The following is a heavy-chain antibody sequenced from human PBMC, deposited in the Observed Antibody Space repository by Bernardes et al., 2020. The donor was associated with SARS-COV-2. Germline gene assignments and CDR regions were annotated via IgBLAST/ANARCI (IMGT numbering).Heavy chain of an antibody. CDR2: ISYDGTTK. CDR3: ARDDLELTLNYGMDV. Sequence: GGSLRLSCAASGFTFSNFAMHWVRRAPGKGLEWLAIISYDGTTKYNAASVKGRFTISRDNSRNTLYLQMNSLRAEDTAVYYCARDDLELTLNYGMDVWGQGTTVTVSS. J-gene: IGHJ6*02. CDR1: GFTFSNFA. V-gene: IGHV3-30-3*01. D-gene: IGHD1-7*01.